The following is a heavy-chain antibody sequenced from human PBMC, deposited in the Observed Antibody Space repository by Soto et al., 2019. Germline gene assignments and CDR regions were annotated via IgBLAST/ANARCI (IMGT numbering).Heavy chain of an antibody. CDR3: AHFEFRGWSTYSIDY. Sequence: SGPTLVKPTQTLTLTCTFSGFSLSTSGVGVGWIRQPPGKALEWLTLIYWDDDKRYSPSLKSRLTITKDTSKNQVVLTMTNMDPVDTGTYYCAHFEFRGWSTYSIDYWGQGTLVTVSS. D-gene: IGHD6-19*01. CDR2: IYWDDDK. V-gene: IGHV2-5*02. CDR1: GFSLSTSGVG. J-gene: IGHJ4*02.